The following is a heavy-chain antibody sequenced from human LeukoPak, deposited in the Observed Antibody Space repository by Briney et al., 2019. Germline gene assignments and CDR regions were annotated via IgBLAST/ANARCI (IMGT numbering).Heavy chain of an antibody. CDR3: ARAYCGGDCYHFDY. CDR1: GGSISSYY. V-gene: IGHV4-59*08. J-gene: IGHJ4*02. D-gene: IGHD2-21*02. CDR2: IYYSGST. Sequence: SETLSLTCTVSGGSISSYYWSWIRQPPGKGLEWIGYIYYSGSTDYNPSLKSRVTISVDTSKNQFSLKLSSVTAADTAVYYCARAYCGGDCYHFDYWGQGTLVTVSS.